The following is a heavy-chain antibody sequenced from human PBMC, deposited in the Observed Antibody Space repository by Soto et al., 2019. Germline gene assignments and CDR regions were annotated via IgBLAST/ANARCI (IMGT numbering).Heavy chain of an antibody. V-gene: IGHV4-34*01. CDR3: ARGDDSSPLYYFDY. Sequence: SETLSLTCAVYGGSFSGYYWSWIRQPPGKGLEWIGEINHSGSTNYNPSLKSRVTISVDTSKNQFSLKLSSVTAADTAVYYCARGDDSSPLYYFDYWGQGTLVTVSS. D-gene: IGHD3-22*01. CDR2: INHSGST. J-gene: IGHJ4*02. CDR1: GGSFSGYY.